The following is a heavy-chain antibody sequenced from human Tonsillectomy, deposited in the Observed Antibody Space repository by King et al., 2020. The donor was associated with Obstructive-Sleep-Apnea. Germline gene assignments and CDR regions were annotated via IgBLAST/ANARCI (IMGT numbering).Heavy chain of an antibody. J-gene: IGHJ3*02. CDR1: GGSISSYY. V-gene: IGHV4-59*01. CDR2: IYYSGST. CDR3: ARVAPAGKIVHAFDI. Sequence: QLQESGPGLVKPSETLSLTCTVSGGSISSYYWSWIRQPPGKGLEWIGYIYYSGSTNYNPSLKSRVTISVDTSKNQFSLKLSSVTAADTAVYYCARVAPAGKIVHAFDIWGQGTMVTVSS. D-gene: IGHD3-10*01.